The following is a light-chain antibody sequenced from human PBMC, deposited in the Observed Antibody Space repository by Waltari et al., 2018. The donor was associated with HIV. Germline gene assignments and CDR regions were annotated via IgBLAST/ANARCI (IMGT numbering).Light chain of an antibody. J-gene: IGLJ2*01. V-gene: IGLV1-51*01. CDR1: SSNIGNNY. CDR2: DDD. CDR3: GTWDTTLSAVV. Sequence: SCSGSSSNIGNNYVSWYQQLPGTAPKLFIYDDDLRHSGIPDRFSGSRSGTSATLGITGLQTGDEADYYCGTWDTTLSAVVFGGGTKLTVL.